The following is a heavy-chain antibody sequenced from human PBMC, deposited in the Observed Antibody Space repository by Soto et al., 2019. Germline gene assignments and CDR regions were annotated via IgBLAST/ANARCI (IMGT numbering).Heavy chain of an antibody. Sequence: ASVKVSCKASGYTFTGYYMHWVRQAPGQGLEWMGWINPNSGGTNYAQKFQGRVTMTRDTSISPAYMELSRLRSDDTAVYYCARGVEPTYYDFWSGPLYGMDVWGQGTTVTVSS. J-gene: IGHJ6*02. CDR1: GYTFTGYY. CDR2: INPNSGGT. V-gene: IGHV1-2*02. CDR3: ARGVEPTYYDFWSGPLYGMDV. D-gene: IGHD3-3*01.